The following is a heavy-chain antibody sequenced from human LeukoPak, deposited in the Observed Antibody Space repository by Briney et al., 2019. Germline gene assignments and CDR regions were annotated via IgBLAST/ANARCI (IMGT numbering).Heavy chain of an antibody. Sequence: GGSLRLPCAASGFTFSSYGMHWVRQAPGKGLEWVAVISYDGSNKYYADSVKGRFTISRDNSKNTLYLQMNSLRAEDTAVYYCARARTVVTTIIYYYYYYGMDVWGRGTTVTVSS. CDR2: ISYDGSNK. CDR3: ARARTVVTTIIYYYYYYGMDV. CDR1: GFTFSSYG. V-gene: IGHV3-30*03. J-gene: IGHJ6*02. D-gene: IGHD4-23*01.